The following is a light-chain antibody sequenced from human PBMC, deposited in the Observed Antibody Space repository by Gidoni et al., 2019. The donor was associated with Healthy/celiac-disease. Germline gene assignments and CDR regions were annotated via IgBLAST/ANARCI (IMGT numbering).Light chain of an antibody. CDR1: SSDFGRYNY. Sequence: SALPQPASVSGSPGQSITISCTGTSSDFGRYNYVSWYQQHPGKAPKLMIYDVSTRPSGVSNRFSGSKSCNTASLTISGLQAEDEADYYCSSYTSSSTLGVCGGGTKLTVL. CDR2: DVS. V-gene: IGLV2-14*03. CDR3: SSYTSSSTLGV. J-gene: IGLJ2*01.